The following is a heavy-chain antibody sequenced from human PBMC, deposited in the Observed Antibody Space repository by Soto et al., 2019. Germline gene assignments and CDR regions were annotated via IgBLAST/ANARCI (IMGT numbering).Heavy chain of an antibody. CDR1: GGTFSSYA. J-gene: IGHJ4*02. D-gene: IGHD3-10*01. Sequence: ASVKVSCKASGGTFSSYAISWVRQAPGQGLEWMGGIIPIFGTANYAQKFQGRVTITADESTSTAYMELSSLRSEDTAVYYCARDSILVGGSGSYSYWGQGTLVTVSS. V-gene: IGHV1-69*13. CDR3: ARDSILVGGSGSYSY. CDR2: IIPIFGTA.